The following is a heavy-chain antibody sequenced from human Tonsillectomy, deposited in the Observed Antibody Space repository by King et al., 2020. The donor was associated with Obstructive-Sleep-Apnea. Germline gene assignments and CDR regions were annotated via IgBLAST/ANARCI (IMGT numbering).Heavy chain of an antibody. CDR2: IYYSGST. Sequence: QLQESGPGLVKPSETLSLTCTVSGGSISSYYWSWIRQPPGKGLEWIGYIYYSGSTHYNPSLNSRVTISLDTSKNPFSLKLVSVTAADTAVYFCARDYYGSGSYYNGDWFDPWGQGTLVTVSS. V-gene: IGHV4-59*01. D-gene: IGHD3-10*01. CDR3: ARDYYGSGSYYNGDWFDP. CDR1: GGSISSYY. J-gene: IGHJ5*02.